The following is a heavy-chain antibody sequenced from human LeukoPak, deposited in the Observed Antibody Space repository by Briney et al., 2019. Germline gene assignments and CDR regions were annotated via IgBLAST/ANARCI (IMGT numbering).Heavy chain of an antibody. CDR2: ISGSGGST. D-gene: IGHD3-22*01. CDR3: AKDGGGYDTSGYYYGDY. J-gene: IGHJ4*02. CDR1: GLTFSSYA. Sequence: GGSLRLSCVASGLTFSSYAMSWVRQAPGKGPEWVSTISGSGGSTYYADSVKGRFTISRDNSKNTLYLQMNSLRAEDTAVYYCAKDGGGYDTSGYYYGDYWGQGTLVTVSS. V-gene: IGHV3-23*01.